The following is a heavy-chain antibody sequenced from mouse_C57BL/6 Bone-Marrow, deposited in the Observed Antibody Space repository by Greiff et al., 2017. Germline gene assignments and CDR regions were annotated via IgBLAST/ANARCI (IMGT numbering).Heavy chain of an antibody. CDR3: ARLGYGNYVAWFAY. J-gene: IGHJ3*01. V-gene: IGHV1-69*01. CDR1: GYTFTSYW. D-gene: IGHD2-10*02. Sequence: QVQLQQPGAELVMPGASVKLSCKASGYTFTSYWMHWVKQRPGQGLEWIGEIDPSDSYTNYNQKFKGKSTLTVDKSSSTAYMQLSSLTSEDSAVYYCARLGYGNYVAWFAYWCQGTLVTVSA. CDR2: IDPSDSYT.